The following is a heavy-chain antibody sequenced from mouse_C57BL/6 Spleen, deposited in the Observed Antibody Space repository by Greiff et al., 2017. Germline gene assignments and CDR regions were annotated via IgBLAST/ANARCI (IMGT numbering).Heavy chain of an antibody. Sequence: EVQLVESGPGMVKPSQSLSLTCTVTGYSITSGYDWHWIRHFPGNKLEWMGYISYSGSTNYNPSLKSRISITHDTSKNHFFLKLNSVTTEDTATYYCARGPYYYGSSYWYFDVWGTGTTVTVSS. D-gene: IGHD1-1*01. CDR2: ISYSGST. CDR3: ARGPYYYGSSYWYFDV. V-gene: IGHV3-1*01. J-gene: IGHJ1*03. CDR1: GYSITSGYD.